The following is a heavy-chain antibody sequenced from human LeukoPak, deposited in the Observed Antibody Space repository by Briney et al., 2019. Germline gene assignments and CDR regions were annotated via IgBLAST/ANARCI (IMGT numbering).Heavy chain of an antibody. CDR3: AKDNGAVAVPAYFDY. J-gene: IGHJ4*02. CDR2: MNPNSGNT. D-gene: IGHD2-2*01. Sequence: ASVKVSCKASGYTFTSYDINWVRQATGQGLEWMGWMNPNSGNTGYAQKFRGRVTMTRNTSISTAYMELSSLRSEDTAVYYCAKDNGAVAVPAYFDYWGQGTLVTVSS. CDR1: GYTFTSYD. V-gene: IGHV1-8*01.